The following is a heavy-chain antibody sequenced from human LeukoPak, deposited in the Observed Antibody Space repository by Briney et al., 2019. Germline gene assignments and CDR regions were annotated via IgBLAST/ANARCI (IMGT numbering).Heavy chain of an antibody. V-gene: IGHV3-23*01. CDR1: GFTFSSYS. J-gene: IGHJ4*02. CDR3: ARYRGAGTAYFDY. D-gene: IGHD6-19*01. CDR2: ISASGSGT. Sequence: GGSLRLSCAASGFTFSSYSMNWVRQAPGKGLEWVSAISASGSGTYYADSVKGRFTISRDNSKNTLYLQMSSLRAGDTAVYYCARYRGAGTAYFDYWGQGTLVTVSS.